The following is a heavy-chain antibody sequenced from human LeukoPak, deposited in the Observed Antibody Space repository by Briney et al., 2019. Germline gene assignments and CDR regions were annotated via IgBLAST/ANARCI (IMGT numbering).Heavy chain of an antibody. J-gene: IGHJ3*02. Sequence: GGSLRLSCAASGFTFSDYYMSWIRQAPGKGLEWVSYISSSGSTIYYAGSVKGRFTISRDNAKNSLYLQMNSLRAEDTAVYYCATPYYDFWSGYYKRGVRGADAFDIWGQGTMVTVSS. CDR1: GFTFSDYY. D-gene: IGHD3-3*01. V-gene: IGHV3-11*04. CDR2: ISSSGSTI. CDR3: ATPYYDFWSGYYKRGVRGADAFDI.